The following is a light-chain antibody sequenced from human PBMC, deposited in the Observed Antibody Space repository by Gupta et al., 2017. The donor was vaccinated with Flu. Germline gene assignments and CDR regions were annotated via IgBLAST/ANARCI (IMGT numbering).Light chain of an antibody. CDR1: QDIRND. Sequence: DIQMTQSPTSLSASVGDRVTITCRASQDIRNDLGWYQQKPGKAPKRLIYGASSLQSGVPSRFSGSGSETEFTLTIRSLQPEDYATYYCLQYNTYPWTFGQGTKVEIK. J-gene: IGKJ1*01. V-gene: IGKV1-17*01. CDR3: LQYNTYPWT. CDR2: GAS.